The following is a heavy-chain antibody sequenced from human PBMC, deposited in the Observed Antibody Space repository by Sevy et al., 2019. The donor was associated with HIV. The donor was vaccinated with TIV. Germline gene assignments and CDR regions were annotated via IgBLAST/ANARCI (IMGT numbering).Heavy chain of an antibody. CDR2: ISGSGGGP. Sequence: GGSLRLSCAASGFPFSSDAMNWVRQAPGKGLEWVAAISGSGGGPYYADSVKGRFTISRDNSKNTLYLKMNSLRSEDTAIYYCAKDRVAVVGDAFDSWGQGTMVTVSS. V-gene: IGHV3-23*01. CDR1: GFPFSSDA. J-gene: IGHJ3*02. CDR3: AKDRVAVVGDAFDS. D-gene: IGHD2-2*01.